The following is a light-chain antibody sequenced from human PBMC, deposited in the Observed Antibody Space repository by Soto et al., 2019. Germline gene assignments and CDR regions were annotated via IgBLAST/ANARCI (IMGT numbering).Light chain of an antibody. CDR1: QSVRSH. J-gene: IGKJ4*01. V-gene: IGKV3-15*01. CDR3: QQYNDWPRT. CDR2: GAS. Sequence: EVVMTQSPATLSVSPGERATLSCRASQSVRSHLAWYQQKPGQAPSLLIFGASTRDTGVPARFSGSESGTEFTLTISSLQSEDVAVYFCQQYNDWPRTFGGGTKVEIK.